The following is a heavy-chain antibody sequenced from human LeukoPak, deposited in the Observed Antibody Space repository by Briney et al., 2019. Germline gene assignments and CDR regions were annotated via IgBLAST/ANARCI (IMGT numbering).Heavy chain of an antibody. CDR3: ATNPVVADGYNLGYFDY. CDR2: IIPIFGTA. CDR1: GGTFSSYA. V-gene: IGHV1-69*13. Sequence: SVKVSRKASGGTFSSYAISWVRQAPGQGLEWMGGIIPIFGTANYAQKFQGRVTITADESTSTAYMELSSLRSEDTAVYYCATNPVVADGYNLGYFDYWGQGTLVTVSS. J-gene: IGHJ4*02. D-gene: IGHD5-24*01.